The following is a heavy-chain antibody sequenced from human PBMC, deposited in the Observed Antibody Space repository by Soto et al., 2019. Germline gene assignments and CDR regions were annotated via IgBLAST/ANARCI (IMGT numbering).Heavy chain of an antibody. Sequence: GASVKVSCKASGGTFSSYAISWVRQAPGQGLEWMGGIIPIFGTANYAQKFQGRVTITADESTSTAYMELSSLRSEDTAVYYCARDPRYGDFPYYFDYWGQGTLVTVSS. D-gene: IGHD4-17*01. CDR3: ARDPRYGDFPYYFDY. CDR2: IIPIFGTA. V-gene: IGHV1-69*13. CDR1: GGTFSSYA. J-gene: IGHJ4*02.